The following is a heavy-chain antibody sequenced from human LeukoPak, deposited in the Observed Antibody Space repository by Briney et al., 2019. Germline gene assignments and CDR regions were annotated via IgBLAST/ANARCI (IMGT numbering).Heavy chain of an antibody. V-gene: IGHV1-24*01. J-gene: IGHJ6*03. D-gene: IGHD3-3*01. CDR2: FDPEDGET. CDR3: ATASHLLGGVRLYYYYYYMDV. CDR1: GYTLTELS. Sequence: ASVKVSCKVSGYTLTELSMHWVRQAPGKGLEWMGGFDPEDGETIYAQKFQGRVTMTEDTSTDTAYMELSSLRSEDTAVYYCATASHLLGGVRLYYYYYYMDVWGKGTTVTVSS.